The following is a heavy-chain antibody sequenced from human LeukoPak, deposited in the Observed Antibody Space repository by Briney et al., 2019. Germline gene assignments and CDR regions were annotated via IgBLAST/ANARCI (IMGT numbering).Heavy chain of an antibody. D-gene: IGHD3-22*01. CDR3: AKNVDYDSSGYYDY. CDR2: IYSGGST. V-gene: IGHV3-66*01. J-gene: IGHJ4*02. Sequence: PGGSLRLSCAASGFTVGSNYMSWVRQAPGKGLEWVSIIYSGGSTSYVDSVKGRFTISRDNSKNTLYVQMNSLRAEDTAVYYCAKNVDYDSSGYYDYWGQGTLVTVSS. CDR1: GFTVGSNY.